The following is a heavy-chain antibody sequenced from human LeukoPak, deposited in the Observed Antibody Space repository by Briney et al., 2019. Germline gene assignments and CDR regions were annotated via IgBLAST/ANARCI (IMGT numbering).Heavy chain of an antibody. CDR3: TTDRSSWSRGSAPQPAVGLMPHPVDY. J-gene: IGHJ4*02. Sequence: GGSLRLSCAASGFTFSNAWMSWVRQAPGKGLEWVGRIKSKTDGGTTDYAAPVKGRFTISRDDSKNTLYLQMNSLKTEDTAVYYCTTDRSSWSRGSAPQPAVGLMPHPVDYWGQGTLVTVSS. CDR2: IKSKTDGGTT. D-gene: IGHD6-13*01. CDR1: GFTFSNAW. V-gene: IGHV3-15*01.